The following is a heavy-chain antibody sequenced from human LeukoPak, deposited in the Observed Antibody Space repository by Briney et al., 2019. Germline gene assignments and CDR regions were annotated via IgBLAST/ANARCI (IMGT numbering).Heavy chain of an antibody. J-gene: IGHJ5*02. D-gene: IGHD2-15*01. CDR1: GYTFTGYH. V-gene: IGHV1-2*02. Sequence: GASVKVSCKASGYTFTGYHIHWVRQAPGQGLECMGWINPNSGGTNYAQNFQGRVTMTRDTSISTAYIELSSLRSDDTAVYYCARGYCTGGSCSGAWFDPWDQGTLVTVSS. CDR3: ARGYCTGGSCSGAWFDP. CDR2: INPNSGGT.